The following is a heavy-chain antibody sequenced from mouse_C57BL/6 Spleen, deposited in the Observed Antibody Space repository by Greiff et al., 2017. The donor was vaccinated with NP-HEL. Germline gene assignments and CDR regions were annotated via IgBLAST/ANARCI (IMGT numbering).Heavy chain of an antibody. CDR1: GYTFTSYW. CDR3: ARRGDAGDY. Sequence: QVQLQQPGAELVMPGASVKLSCKASGYTFTSYWMHWVKQRPGQGLEWIGEIDPSDSYTKYNQKFKGKSTLTVDKSSRTAYMQPSSLTSEDSAVYYCARRGDAGDYWGQGTTLTVSS. V-gene: IGHV1-69*01. CDR2: IDPSDSYT. J-gene: IGHJ2*01. D-gene: IGHD3-3*01.